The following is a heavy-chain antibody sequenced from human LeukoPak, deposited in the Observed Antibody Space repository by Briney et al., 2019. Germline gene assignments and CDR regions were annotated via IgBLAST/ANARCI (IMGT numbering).Heavy chain of an antibody. J-gene: IGHJ4*02. V-gene: IGHV1-18*01. Sequence: ASVKVSCKASGYTFTSYGISWVRQAPGQGLEWMGWISAYNGNTNYAQKLQGRVTMTRDTSISTAYMELSRLRSDDTAVYYCAGGTPHYDFWSGYYPLYFDYWGQGTLVTVSS. CDR1: GYTFTSYG. CDR3: AGGTPHYDFWSGYYPLYFDY. CDR2: ISAYNGNT. D-gene: IGHD3-3*01.